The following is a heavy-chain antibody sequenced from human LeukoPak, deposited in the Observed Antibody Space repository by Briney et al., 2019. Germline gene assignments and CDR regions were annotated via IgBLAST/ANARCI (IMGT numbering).Heavy chain of an antibody. CDR2: ISYDGSNK. J-gene: IGHJ4*02. Sequence: SCKASGFTFSSYAMHWVRQAPGKGLEWVAVISYDGSNKYYADSVKGRFTISRDNSKNTLYLQMNSLRAEDTAVYYCAREVPAGTFGYWGQGTLVTVSS. V-gene: IGHV3-30-3*01. CDR1: GFTFSSYA. D-gene: IGHD6-13*01. CDR3: AREVPAGTFGY.